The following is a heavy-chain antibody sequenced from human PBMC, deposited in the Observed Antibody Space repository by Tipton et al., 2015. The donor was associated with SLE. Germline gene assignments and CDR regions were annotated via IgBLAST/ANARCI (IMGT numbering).Heavy chain of an antibody. D-gene: IGHD1-26*01. Sequence: GSLRLSCAASGFTFSNYAMTWVRQAPGKGLEWVSVIFTGDTTYFADSVKGRFTISRDDSKNTVYLQMNSLRAEDTAIYYCARRGGSQTLDIWGQGTVVTVSS. CDR3: ARRGGSQTLDI. J-gene: IGHJ3*02. V-gene: IGHV3-23*03. CDR1: GFTFSNYA. CDR2: IFTGDTT.